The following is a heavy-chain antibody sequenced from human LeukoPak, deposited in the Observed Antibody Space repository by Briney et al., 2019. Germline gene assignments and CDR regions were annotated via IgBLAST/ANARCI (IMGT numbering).Heavy chain of an antibody. J-gene: IGHJ4*02. CDR2: ISTSSSYI. CDR3: ARLIVPYYFDS. CDR1: GFTFSRYA. Sequence: GGSLRLSCAASGFTFSRYAMNWVRQAPGKGLEWVSSISTSSSYIYYADSVKGRFTISRDNAKNSLYLQMNSLRAEDMAVYYCARLIVPYYFDSWGQGTLVTVSS. V-gene: IGHV3-21*01. D-gene: IGHD2-15*01.